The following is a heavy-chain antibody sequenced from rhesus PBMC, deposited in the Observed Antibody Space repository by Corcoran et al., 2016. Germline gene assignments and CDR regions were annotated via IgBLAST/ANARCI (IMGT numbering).Heavy chain of an antibody. Sequence: EVQLVQSGAEVKKPGASVKISCKASGYTFTDYYLHWVRQAPGKGLEWMGRVDPEDGEEILAQKFQDRGTITADTSTDTSYMELSSLRSEDTAVYYWGTSETAGTVGLDYWCQGVLVTVSS. D-gene: IGHD5-24*01. CDR2: VDPEDGEE. V-gene: IGHV1-111*02. CDR1: GYTFTDYY. J-gene: IGHJ4*01. CDR3: GTSETAGTVGLDY.